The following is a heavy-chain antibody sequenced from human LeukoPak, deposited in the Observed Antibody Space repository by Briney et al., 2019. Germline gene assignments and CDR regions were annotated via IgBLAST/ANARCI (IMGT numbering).Heavy chain of an antibody. V-gene: IGHV4-59*01. J-gene: IGHJ3*02. Sequence: SETLSLTCTVSGGSLSTYYWSWIRQPPGKGLEWIGYIYYSGRTNYNPSLKSRVTMSVDTSKNQFSLKLSSVTAADTAVYYCARAGYSSSWYWDAFDIWGQGTMVTVSS. CDR2: IYYSGRT. CDR3: ARAGYSSSWYWDAFDI. D-gene: IGHD6-13*01. CDR1: GGSLSTYY.